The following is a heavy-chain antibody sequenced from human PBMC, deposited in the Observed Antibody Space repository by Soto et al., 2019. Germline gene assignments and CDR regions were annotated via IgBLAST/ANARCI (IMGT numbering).Heavy chain of an antibody. CDR3: AKERTTYYDFWSGLPPYYYYYGMDV. J-gene: IGHJ6*02. Sequence: GGSLRLSCAASGFTFSSYGMHWVRQAPGKGLEWVAVISYDGSNKYYADSVNGRFTISRDNSKNTLYLQMNSLRAEDTAVYYCAKERTTYYDFWSGLPPYYYYYGMDVWGQGTTVTVSS. D-gene: IGHD3-3*01. CDR1: GFTFSSYG. CDR2: ISYDGSNK. V-gene: IGHV3-30*18.